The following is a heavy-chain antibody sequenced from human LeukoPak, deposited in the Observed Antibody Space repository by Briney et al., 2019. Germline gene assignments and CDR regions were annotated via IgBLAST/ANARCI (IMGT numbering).Heavy chain of an antibody. CDR3: ARGVRLYYDFWSGYDRILNWFDP. Sequence: KPSETLSLTCTVSGGSISSGDYYWSWIRQPPGKGLEWIGEINHSGSTNYNPSLKSRVTISVDTSKNQFSLKLSSVTAADTAVYYCARGVRLYYDFWSGYDRILNWFDPWGQGTLVTVSS. D-gene: IGHD3-3*01. J-gene: IGHJ5*02. CDR2: INHSGST. CDR1: GGSISSGDYY. V-gene: IGHV4-34*01.